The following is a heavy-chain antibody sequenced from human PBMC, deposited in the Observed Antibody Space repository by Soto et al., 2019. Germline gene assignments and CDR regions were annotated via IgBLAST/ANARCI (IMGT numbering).Heavy chain of an antibody. CDR3: ARVDMVRGPPYYYYGMDV. CDR1: GDSVSSNSAA. Sequence: PSQTLSLTCVISGDSVSSNSAAWNWIRQSPSRGLEWLGRTYYRSKWYNDYAVSVKSRITINPDTSKNQFSLQLNSVTPEDTAVYYCARVDMVRGPPYYYYGMDVWGQGTTVTVSS. D-gene: IGHD3-10*01. J-gene: IGHJ6*02. V-gene: IGHV6-1*01. CDR2: TYYRSKWYN.